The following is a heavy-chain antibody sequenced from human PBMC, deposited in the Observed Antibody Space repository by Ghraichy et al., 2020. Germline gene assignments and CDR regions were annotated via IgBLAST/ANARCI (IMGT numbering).Heavy chain of an antibody. J-gene: IGHJ3*02. V-gene: IGHV3-23*01. D-gene: IGHD4-17*01. CDR2: ISGSGGGT. Sequence: LSLTCAASGFTFNTYAMTWVRQAPGKGLEWVSGISGSGGGTYYADSVKGRFTVSRDNSRNTLDLQMNSLRAEDTAVYYCAKDRGDLNDAFDIWGQGTMVTVSS. CDR1: GFTFNTYA. CDR3: AKDRGDLNDAFDI.